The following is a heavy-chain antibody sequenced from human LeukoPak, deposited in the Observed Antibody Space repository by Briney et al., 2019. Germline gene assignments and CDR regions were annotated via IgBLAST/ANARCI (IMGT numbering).Heavy chain of an antibody. CDR3: AKGYPINYYDSSGPGY. Sequence: AGGSLRLSCAASGFTVSSNYMSWVRQAPGKGLEWVSAISGSGGSTYYADSVKGRFTISRDNSKNTLYLQMNSLRAEDTAVYYCAKGYPINYYDSSGPGYWGQGTLVTVSS. J-gene: IGHJ4*02. CDR1: GFTVSSNY. CDR2: ISGSGGST. D-gene: IGHD3-22*01. V-gene: IGHV3-23*01.